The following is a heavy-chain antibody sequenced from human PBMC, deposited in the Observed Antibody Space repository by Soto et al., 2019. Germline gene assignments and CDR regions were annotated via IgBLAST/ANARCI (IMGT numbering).Heavy chain of an antibody. V-gene: IGHV1-69*01. D-gene: IGHD2-15*01. CDR1: GGTFSTYA. CDR2: VIPIFGTP. CDR3: ARSQGGSSSLDIYYYYYYGMDV. J-gene: IGHJ6*02. Sequence: QVQLVQSGAEVKKPGSSVKVSCKAPGGTFSTYAISWVRQAPGQGLAWMGGVIPIFGTPKYAQKFQGRVTITADDSTSTGYMELRSLRSEDTAVYYCARSQGGSSSLDIYYYYYYGMDVWGQGTTVTVSS.